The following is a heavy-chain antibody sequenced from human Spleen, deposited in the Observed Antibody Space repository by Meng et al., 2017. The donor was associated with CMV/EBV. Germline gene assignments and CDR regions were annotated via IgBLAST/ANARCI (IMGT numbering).Heavy chain of an antibody. CDR1: GFTFGDYA. V-gene: IGHV3-49*04. D-gene: IGHD1-26*01. CDR3: ARGVTEGATDY. J-gene: IGHJ4*02. CDR2: IRSKTYGGTT. Sequence: GESLKISCTASGFTFGDYAMNWVRQAPGKGLGWVGFIRSKTYGGTTEYAASVKGRFTISRDDSKSIAYLQMDSLKTEDTAVYYCARGVTEGATDYWGQGTLVTVSS.